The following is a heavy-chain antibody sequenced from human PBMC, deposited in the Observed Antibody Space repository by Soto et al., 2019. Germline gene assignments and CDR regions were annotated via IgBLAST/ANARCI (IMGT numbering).Heavy chain of an antibody. Sequence: LSPKSTVAEGSIGSGGGYWILNKQHPGKGLEWIGYIYYSGSTYYNPSLKSRVTISVDTSKNQFSLKLSSVTAADTAVYYCARELKWFQYGMDVWGQGTTVTVSS. J-gene: IGHJ6*02. V-gene: IGHV4-31*03. CDR2: IYYSGST. D-gene: IGHD3-22*01. CDR3: ARELKWFQYGMDV. CDR1: EGSIGSGGGY.